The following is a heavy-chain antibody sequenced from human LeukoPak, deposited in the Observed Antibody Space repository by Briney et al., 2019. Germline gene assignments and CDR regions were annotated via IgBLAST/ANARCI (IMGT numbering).Heavy chain of an antibody. CDR1: GGSISSYY. J-gene: IGHJ4*02. CDR3: XRSXYYYGSGPPDY. CDR2: ICYSGST. V-gene: IGHV4-59*01. D-gene: IGHD3-10*01. Sequence: PSETLSLTCTVSGGSISSYYWSWIRQPPGKGLEWIGYICYSGSTNYNPSLKSRVTISVDTSKNQFSLKLSSVTAADTAVYYCXRSXYYYGSGPPDYWGQGTLVTVSS.